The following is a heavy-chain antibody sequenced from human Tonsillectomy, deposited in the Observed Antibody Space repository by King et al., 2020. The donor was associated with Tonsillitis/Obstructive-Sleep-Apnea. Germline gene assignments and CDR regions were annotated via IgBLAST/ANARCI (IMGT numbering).Heavy chain of an antibody. CDR1: DGSISSSSYY. V-gene: IGHV4-39*01. D-gene: IGHD6-19*01. CDR2: IYYSGST. J-gene: IGHJ3*02. CDR3: ATGAYSSGVDAFDI. Sequence: HLQLQESGPGLVKPSETLSLTCTVSDGSISSSSYYWGWIRQPPGKGLEWIGSIYYSGSTYYNPSLKSRVTISVDTSKNQFSLKLSSVTAADTAVYYCATGAYSSGVDAFDIWGQGTMVTVSS.